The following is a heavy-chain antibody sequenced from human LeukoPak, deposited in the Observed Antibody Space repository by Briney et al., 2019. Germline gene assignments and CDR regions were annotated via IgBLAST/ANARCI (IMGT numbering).Heavy chain of an antibody. J-gene: IGHJ4*02. CDR3: AKDTRDDHHSDY. Sequence: QPGGSLRLSCAVSGFTFSAYGMHWVRQAPGKGLEWVAIISYDGINKYYPDSVKGRFTISRGNSKNTLYLQMNSLRAEDTAVYYCAKDTRDDHHSDYWGQGTLVTVSS. CDR1: GFTFSAYG. D-gene: IGHD1-14*01. V-gene: IGHV3-30*18. CDR2: ISYDGINK.